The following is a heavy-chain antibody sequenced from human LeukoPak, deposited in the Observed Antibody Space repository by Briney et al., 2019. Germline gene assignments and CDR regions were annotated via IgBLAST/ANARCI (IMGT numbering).Heavy chain of an antibody. Sequence: GGSLRLSCAASGFTFSSYSMNWVRQAPGKGVEWVSSISSSRSYIYYADSVKGGFTISRDNAKNSLYLQMNSLRAEDTAVYYCARGIVVVTAIRVGWFDLWGRGTLVTVSS. V-gene: IGHV3-21*01. CDR3: ARGIVVVTAIRVGWFDL. CDR2: ISSSRSYI. J-gene: IGHJ5*02. D-gene: IGHD2-21*02. CDR1: GFTFSSYS.